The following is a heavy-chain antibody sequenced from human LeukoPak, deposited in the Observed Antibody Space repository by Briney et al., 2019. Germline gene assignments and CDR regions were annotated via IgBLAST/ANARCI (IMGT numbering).Heavy chain of an antibody. J-gene: IGHJ4*02. CDR1: GFTFSSYW. CDR2: IWYDGSDK. D-gene: IGHD4-17*01. CDR3: ARDRAMTTVTYFDN. Sequence: QPGGSLRLSCAASGFTFSSYWMHWVRQAPGKGLEWVAVIWYDGSDKYYADSVQGRFTISRDNSKNTLYLQMNSLRAEDTAVCYCARDRAMTTVTYFDNWGQGTLVTVSS. V-gene: IGHV3-33*08.